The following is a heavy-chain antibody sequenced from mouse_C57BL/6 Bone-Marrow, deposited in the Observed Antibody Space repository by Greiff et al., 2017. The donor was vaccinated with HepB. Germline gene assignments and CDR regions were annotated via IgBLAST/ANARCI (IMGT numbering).Heavy chain of an antibody. Sequence: QVQLQQSGPELVKPGASVKISCKVSGYAFSSSWMNWVKQRPGKGLEWIGRIYPGDGDTNYNGKFKGKATLTADKSSSTAYMQLSSLTSEDSAVYFCAREDFRNWGQGTLVTVSA. CDR3: AREDFRN. CDR1: GYAFSSSW. CDR2: IYPGDGDT. V-gene: IGHV1-82*01. J-gene: IGHJ3*01.